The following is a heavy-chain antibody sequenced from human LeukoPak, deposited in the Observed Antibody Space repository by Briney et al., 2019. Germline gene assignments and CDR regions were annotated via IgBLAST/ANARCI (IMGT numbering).Heavy chain of an antibody. Sequence: SQTLSLTCAVSGDSVSSNSAAWNWIRQSPSRGLEWLGRTYYRSKWYNNYAVSVKSRITINPDTSKNQFSLQLNSMTPEDAAVYFCAREKESGTTYDAFDIWGQGTMVTVPS. CDR2: TYYRSKWYN. J-gene: IGHJ3*02. CDR1: GDSVSSNSAA. D-gene: IGHD1-1*01. CDR3: AREKESGTTYDAFDI. V-gene: IGHV6-1*01.